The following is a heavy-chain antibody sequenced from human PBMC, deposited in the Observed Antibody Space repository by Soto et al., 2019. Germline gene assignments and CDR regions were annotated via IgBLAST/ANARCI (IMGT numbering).Heavy chain of an antibody. D-gene: IGHD1-26*01. J-gene: IGHJ6*02. CDR1: CGSFSGYY. CDR3: AREAFLVGATGHLYYYGMDV. Sequence: SETLSLTCAVYCGSFSGYYWSWIRQPPGKGLEWIGEINHSGSTNYNPSLKSRVTISVDTSKNQFSLKLSSVTAADTAVYYCAREAFLVGATGHLYYYGMDVWGQGTTVTSP. V-gene: IGHV4-34*01. CDR2: INHSGST.